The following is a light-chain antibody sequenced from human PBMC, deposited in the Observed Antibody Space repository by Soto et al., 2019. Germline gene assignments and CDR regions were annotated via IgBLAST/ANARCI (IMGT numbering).Light chain of an antibody. J-gene: IGKJ2*01. Sequence: ENVLTQSPGTLSLSPGERATLSCRASQSVTSNFLAWYQQNPGQAPRLLIYGSSTRAAGVPDRFSGSGSGPDFTLTITRLEPEDFAVYYCQQYARSPLLYTFGQGTKL. CDR3: QQYARSPLLYT. CDR2: GSS. V-gene: IGKV3-20*01. CDR1: QSVTSNF.